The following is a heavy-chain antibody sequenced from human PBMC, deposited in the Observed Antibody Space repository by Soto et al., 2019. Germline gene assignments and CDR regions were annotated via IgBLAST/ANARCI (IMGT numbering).Heavy chain of an antibody. CDR3: ARVVGRYSGSLFSFDI. CDR2: INAGNGNT. CDR1: GYTFTSYA. Sequence: ASVKVSCKASGYTFTSYAMHWVRQAPGQRLEWMGWINAGNGNTKYSQKFQGRVTITRDTSASTAYMELSSLRSEDTAVYYCARVVGRYSGSLFSFDIWGQGTMVTVSS. J-gene: IGHJ3*02. V-gene: IGHV1-3*01. D-gene: IGHD5-12*01.